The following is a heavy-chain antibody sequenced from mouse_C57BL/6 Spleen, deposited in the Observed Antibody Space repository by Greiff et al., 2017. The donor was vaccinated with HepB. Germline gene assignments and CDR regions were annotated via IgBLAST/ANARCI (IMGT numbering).Heavy chain of an antibody. J-gene: IGHJ4*01. V-gene: IGHV1-82*01. CDR3: ARRDYDRDYNAMDY. CDR2: IYPGDGDT. D-gene: IGHD2-4*01. CDR1: GYAFSSSW. Sequence: VQLQQSGPELVKPGASVKISCKASGYAFSSSWMNWVKQRPGKGLEWIGRIYPGDGDTNYNGKFKGKATLTADKSSSTAYKQLSSLTSEDSAVYFCARRDYDRDYNAMDYWGQGTSVTVSS.